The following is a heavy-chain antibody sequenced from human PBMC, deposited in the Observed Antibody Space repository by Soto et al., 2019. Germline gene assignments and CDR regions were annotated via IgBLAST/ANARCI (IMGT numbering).Heavy chain of an antibody. CDR2: IYYSGRT. D-gene: IGHD3-9*01. CDR1: GGSISSNDYY. J-gene: IGHJ6*02. Sequence: SETLSLTCTVSGGSISSNDYYWSWVRQTPGKGLEWIGNIYYSGRTYYNPSLKSRVTISVDTSKNQFFLSPSSVTAADTAVYYCARVRGVLRSFDWLPDYYGMDVWGQGTTVTVSS. CDR3: ARVRGVLRSFDWLPDYYGMDV. V-gene: IGHV4-30-4*01.